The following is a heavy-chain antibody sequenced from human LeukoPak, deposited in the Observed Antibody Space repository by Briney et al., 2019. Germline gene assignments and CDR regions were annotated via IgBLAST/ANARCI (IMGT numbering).Heavy chain of an antibody. CDR1: GFTFSSYW. CDR3: AKAYYDSSGSHFDY. J-gene: IGHJ4*02. Sequence: GGSLRLSCAASGFTFSSYWMTWVRQAPGKGLEWVSNIKQDGSEKYYVDSVKGRFTISRDNAKNSLYLQMNSLRAEDTAVYYCAKAYYDSSGSHFDYWGQGTLVTVSS. V-gene: IGHV3-7*05. D-gene: IGHD3-22*01. CDR2: IKQDGSEK.